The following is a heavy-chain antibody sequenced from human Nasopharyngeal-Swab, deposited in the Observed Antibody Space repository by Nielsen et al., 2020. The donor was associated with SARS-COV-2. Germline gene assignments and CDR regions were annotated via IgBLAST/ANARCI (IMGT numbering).Heavy chain of an antibody. CDR2: IRSKAYGGTT. D-gene: IGHD3-3*01. CDR1: GFTFGDYA. J-gene: IGHJ4*02. Sequence: GESLKISCTASGFTFGDYAMSWFRQAPGKGLEWVGFIRSKAYGGTTEYAASVKGRFTISRDDSKSIAYLQMNRLKTEDTAVYYCTREYDFWSGYFDSWGQGTLVTVSS. V-gene: IGHV3-49*03. CDR3: TREYDFWSGYFDS.